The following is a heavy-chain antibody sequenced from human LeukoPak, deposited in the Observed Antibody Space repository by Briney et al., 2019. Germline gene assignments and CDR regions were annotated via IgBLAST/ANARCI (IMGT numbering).Heavy chain of an antibody. CDR1: GYTCTYYY. CDR3: ARGRRILGGPENAGDFFDY. Sequence: ASVRGCCKDSGYTCTYYYLLWVRQAAVQGLAWMEWIMTNSGATDYAQNFEARVTMTSDTSSGTAYLDLSSLTSDDTAVYYCARGRRILGGPENAGDFFDYWGQGTLVIVSS. V-gene: IGHV1-2*02. D-gene: IGHD3-16*01. CDR2: IMTNSGAT. J-gene: IGHJ4*01.